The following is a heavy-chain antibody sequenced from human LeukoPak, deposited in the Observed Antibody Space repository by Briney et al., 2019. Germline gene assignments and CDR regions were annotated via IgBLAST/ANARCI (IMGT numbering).Heavy chain of an antibody. J-gene: IGHJ4*02. CDR2: ISSSSSTI. CDR1: GFTFSSYS. D-gene: IGHD2-8*02. Sequence: GGSLRLSCAASGFTFSSYSMNWVRRAPGKGLEWVSYISSSSSTIYYADSVKGRFTISRDNAKNSLYLQMNSLRAEDTAVYYCAREGWWGDFDYWGQGALVTVSS. CDR3: AREGWWGDFDY. V-gene: IGHV3-48*04.